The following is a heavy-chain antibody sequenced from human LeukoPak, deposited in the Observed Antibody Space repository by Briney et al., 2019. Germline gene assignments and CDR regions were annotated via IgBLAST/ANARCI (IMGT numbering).Heavy chain of an antibody. CDR2: LNWNGGST. V-gene: IGHV3-20*04. D-gene: IGHD3-10*02. CDR3: ARGYFVRNDY. J-gene: IGHJ4*02. Sequence: GGSLRLSCAASGFTFSSYAMSWVRQAPGTGLEWVSGLNWNGGSTGYADSLKGRFTISRDNAKNSLYLQMNSLRAEDTALYYCARGYFVRNDYWGQGTLVTVSS. CDR1: GFTFSSYA.